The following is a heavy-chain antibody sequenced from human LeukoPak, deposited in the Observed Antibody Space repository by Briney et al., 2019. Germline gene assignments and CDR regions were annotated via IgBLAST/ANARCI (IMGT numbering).Heavy chain of an antibody. J-gene: IGHJ6*02. V-gene: IGHV3-30*18. CDR2: ISSDGSNK. D-gene: IGHD3-10*01. CDR1: GFTSSSYA. CDR3: AKDTVAGSLLPNGGQYYYYYGMDV. Sequence: EAGGSLRLSCAASGFTSSSYAMSWVRQAPGKGLEWVAVISSDGSNKYYADSVKGRFTISRDNSKNTLYLRMNSLRAEDTAVYYCAKDTVAGSLLPNGGQYYYYYGMDVWGQGTTVTVSS.